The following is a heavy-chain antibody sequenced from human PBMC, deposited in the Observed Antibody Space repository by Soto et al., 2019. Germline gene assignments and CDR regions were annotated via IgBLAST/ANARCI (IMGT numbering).Heavy chain of an antibody. V-gene: IGHV5-10-1*01. Sequence: GESLKSSCKSSGYTFSGHWISWVRQVPGRGLQWMGNIDPSYSYINYNPAFRGHVTFSGDKSSSTAYLHWSSLGPSDTAIYYCARHGAAIWLGYWGQGTLVTVSS. CDR2: IDPSYSYI. J-gene: IGHJ1*01. CDR3: ARHGAAIWLGY. D-gene: IGHD6-19*01. CDR1: GYTFSGHW.